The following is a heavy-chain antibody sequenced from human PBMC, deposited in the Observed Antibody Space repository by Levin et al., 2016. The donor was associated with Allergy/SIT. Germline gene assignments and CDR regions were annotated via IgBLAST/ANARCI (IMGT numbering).Heavy chain of an antibody. J-gene: IGHJ4*02. V-gene: IGHV3-11*01. Sequence: GESLKISCAASGFTFTDYYMAWIRQTPGKGLEWVAHISSGDNIMYYAESVKGRFTISRDNAKNSVYLQMNSLRVDDSAVYYCARVGVSGWAYPGTLSGWGQGTLITVSS. D-gene: IGHD6-19*01. CDR3: ARVGVSGWAYPGTLSG. CDR2: ISSGDNIM. CDR1: GFTFTDYY.